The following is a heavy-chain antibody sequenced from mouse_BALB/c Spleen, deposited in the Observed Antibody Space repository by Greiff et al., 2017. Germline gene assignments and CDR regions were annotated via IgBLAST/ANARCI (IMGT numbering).Heavy chain of an antibody. CDR1: GYTFTEYI. J-gene: IGHJ4*01. Sequence: VQLQQSGAELVKPGASVKLSCKASGYTFTEYIIHWVKQRSGQGLEWIGAIYPGNSDTSYNQKFKGKAKLTAVTSTSTAYMELSSLTNEDSAVYYCTRSGWLLRSYAMDYWGQGTSVTVSS. V-gene: IGHV1-5*01. CDR3: TRSGWLLRSYAMDY. CDR2: IYPGNSDT. D-gene: IGHD2-3*01.